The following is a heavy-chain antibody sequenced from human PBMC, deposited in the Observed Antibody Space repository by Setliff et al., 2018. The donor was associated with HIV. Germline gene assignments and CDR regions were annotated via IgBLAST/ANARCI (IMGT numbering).Heavy chain of an antibody. D-gene: IGHD3-22*01. Sequence: PSETLRLSCVASGFTFTTYPMSWVRQAPGKGLEWVSAISGDGGDTAYADSLKGRFTISRDTSKNTLHLHMNSLRAEDTAVYYCARQAHPRGYYGSAGLFDYWGQGTPVTVSS. CDR1: GFTFTTYP. CDR3: ARQAHPRGYYGSAGLFDY. J-gene: IGHJ4*02. V-gene: IGHV3-23*01. CDR2: ISGDGGDT.